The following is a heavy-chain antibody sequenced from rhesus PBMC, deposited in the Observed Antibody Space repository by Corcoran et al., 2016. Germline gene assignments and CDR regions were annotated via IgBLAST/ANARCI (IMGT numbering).Heavy chain of an antibody. J-gene: IGHJ4*01. CDR2: IYCSSGST. CDR1: GYSISSNY. Sequence: QVQLQESGPGLVKPSETLSLTCAVSGYSISSNYWSWIRQPPGKGLEWIGYIYCSSGSTTYNPTLKSRVTISTDTSKNQVSLKLSSVTAADTAVYYCARDLFGRTGLWGQGVLVTVSS. CDR3: ARDLFGRTGL. V-gene: IGHV4-147*01. D-gene: IGHD1-14*01.